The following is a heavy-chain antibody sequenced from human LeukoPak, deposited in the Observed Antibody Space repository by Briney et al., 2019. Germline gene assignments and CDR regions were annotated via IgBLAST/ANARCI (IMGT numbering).Heavy chain of an antibody. CDR3: AREVSDCSGGSCDWFDP. CDR1: GGTFSSYA. Sequence: SVKASCKASGGTFSSYAISWVRQAPGQGLEWMGGIIPIFGTANYAQKFQGRVTITTDESTSTAYMELSSLRSEDTAVYYCAREVSDCSGGSCDWFDPWGQGTLVTVSS. D-gene: IGHD2-15*01. J-gene: IGHJ5*02. CDR2: IIPIFGTA. V-gene: IGHV1-69*05.